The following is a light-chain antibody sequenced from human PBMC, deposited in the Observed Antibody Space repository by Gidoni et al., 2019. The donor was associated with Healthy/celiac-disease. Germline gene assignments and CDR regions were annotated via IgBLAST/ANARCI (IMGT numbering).Light chain of an antibody. Sequence: HSVLTQPPSLSGAPGQRVTISCTGSSSNIGAGYDVHWYQQLPGTAPKLLIYGNSNRPSGVPDRFSGSKSGTSASLAITGLQAEDEADYYCQSYDSSLSGSFVVFGGGTKLTVL. V-gene: IGLV1-40*01. CDR2: GNS. CDR1: SSNIGAGYD. CDR3: QSYDSSLSGSFVV. J-gene: IGLJ2*01.